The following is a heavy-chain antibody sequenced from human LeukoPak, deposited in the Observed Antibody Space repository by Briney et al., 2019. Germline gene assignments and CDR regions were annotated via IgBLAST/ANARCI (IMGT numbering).Heavy chain of an antibody. CDR2: IIPIFGTA. J-gene: IGHJ3*02. CDR3: ARVSVESTDYYDSLPSRAFDI. Sequence: SVKVSCKASGGTFSSYAISWVRQAPGQGLEWMGGIIPIFGTANYAQEFQGRVTITADESTSTAYMELSSLRSEDTAVYYCARVSVESTDYYDSLPSRAFDIWGQGTMVTVSS. V-gene: IGHV1-69*13. D-gene: IGHD3-22*01. CDR1: GGTFSSYA.